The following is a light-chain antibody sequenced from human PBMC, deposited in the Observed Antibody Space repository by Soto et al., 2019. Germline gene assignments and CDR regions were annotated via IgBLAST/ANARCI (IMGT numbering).Light chain of an antibody. Sequence: EIVFTQSPGTLSLSPGERATLSCRASQSVSSNLAWYQQKPGQAPRLLIYDASNRATGIPARFSGSGSGTDFTLTISSLEPEDFAVYYCQQRSNWPPSTFGQGTRLEIK. V-gene: IGKV3-11*01. J-gene: IGKJ5*01. CDR2: DAS. CDR3: QQRSNWPPST. CDR1: QSVSSN.